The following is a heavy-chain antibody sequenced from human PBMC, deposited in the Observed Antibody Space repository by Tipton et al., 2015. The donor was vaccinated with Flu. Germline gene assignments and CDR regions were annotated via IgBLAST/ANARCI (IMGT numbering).Heavy chain of an antibody. CDR2: ISTSGIT. V-gene: IGHV4-61*02. Sequence: GLVKPSETLSLTCSVSGGSIRSGSHYWTWIRQPAGKGLEWIGRISTSGITNYSPSLRSRLTISLDTSENQISLKLTSVTAADTALYYCARDVRKTTPGVEVGTTWGQGTLVTVSS. J-gene: IGHJ4*02. CDR3: ARDVRKTTPGVEVGTT. CDR1: GGSIRSGSHY. D-gene: IGHD1-26*01.